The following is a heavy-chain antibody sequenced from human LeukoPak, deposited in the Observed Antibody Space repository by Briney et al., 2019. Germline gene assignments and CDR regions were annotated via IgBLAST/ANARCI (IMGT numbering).Heavy chain of an antibody. J-gene: IGHJ4*02. CDR2: INHSGST. V-gene: IGHV4-34*01. CDR3: ARGHYGGNPIDY. D-gene: IGHD4-23*01. Sequence: SETLSLTCAVYGGSFSGYYWSWIRQPPGKGLEWIGEINHSGSTNYNPSLKSRVTISVDTSKNQFSLKLSSVTAADTAVYYCARGHYGGNPIDYWGQGTLVTVSS. CDR1: GGSFSGYY.